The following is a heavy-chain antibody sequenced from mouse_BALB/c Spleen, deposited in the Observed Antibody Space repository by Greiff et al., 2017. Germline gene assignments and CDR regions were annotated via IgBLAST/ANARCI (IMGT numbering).Heavy chain of an antibody. V-gene: IGHV1S81*02. J-gene: IGHJ2*01. CDR1: GYTFTSYY. CDR2: INPSNGGT. D-gene: IGHD3-1*01. CDR3: TRRAARATFDY. Sequence: QVQLKQSGAELVKPGASVKLSCKASGYTFTSYYMYWVKQRPGQGLEWIGEINPSNGGTNFNEKFKSKATLTVDKSSSTAYMQLSSLTSEDSAVYYCTRRAARATFDYWGQGTTLTVSS.